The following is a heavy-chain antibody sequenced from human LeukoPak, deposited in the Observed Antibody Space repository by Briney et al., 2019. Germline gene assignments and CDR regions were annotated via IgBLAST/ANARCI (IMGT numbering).Heavy chain of an antibody. V-gene: IGHV1-69*05. D-gene: IGHD3-22*01. CDR2: IIPIFGTA. CDR3: ARDDSSGYLDY. Sequence: GASVKVSCKASGGTFSSYAISWVRQAPGRGLEWMGGIIPIFGTANYAQKFQGRVTITTDESTSTAYMELSSLRSEDTAVYYCARDDSSGYLDYWGQGTLVTVSS. J-gene: IGHJ4*02. CDR1: GGTFSSYA.